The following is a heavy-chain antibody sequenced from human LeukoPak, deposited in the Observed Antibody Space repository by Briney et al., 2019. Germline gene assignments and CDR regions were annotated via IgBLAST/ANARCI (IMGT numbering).Heavy chain of an antibody. CDR3: ATPSRGDWPYYYYYGMDV. CDR2: IYSGGST. J-gene: IGHJ6*02. D-gene: IGHD2-21*02. Sequence: GGSLRLSCAASGFTVSSNYMSWVRQAPGKGLEWVSVIYSGGSTYYADSVKGRFTISRDNSKNTLYLQMNSLRAEDTAVYYCATPSRGDWPYYYYYGMDVWGQGTTVTVSS. V-gene: IGHV3-53*01. CDR1: GFTVSSNY.